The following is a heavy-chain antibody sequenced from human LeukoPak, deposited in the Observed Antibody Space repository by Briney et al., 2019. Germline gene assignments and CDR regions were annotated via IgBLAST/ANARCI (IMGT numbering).Heavy chain of an antibody. CDR3: AIGLRMGYCSN. CDR1: GFTFSSYS. CDR2: ISSSSSYI. V-gene: IGHV3-21*01. D-gene: IGHD2-15*01. J-gene: IGHJ6*04. Sequence: GGSLRLSCAASGFTFSSYSMNWVRQAPGKGLEWVSSISSSSSYIYYADSVKGRFTISRDNAKNSLYLQMNSLRAEDTAVYYCAIGLRMGYCSNWGKGTTVTVSS.